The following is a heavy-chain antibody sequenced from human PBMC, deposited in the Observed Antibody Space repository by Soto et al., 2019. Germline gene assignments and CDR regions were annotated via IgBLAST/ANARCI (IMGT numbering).Heavy chain of an antibody. CDR1: VGSFSGYY. D-gene: IGHD6-13*01. CDR2: INHSGST. V-gene: IGHV4-34*01. J-gene: IGHJ6*02. CDR3: ARCMSPGYSSSWYVYYYGMDV. Sequence: SETLSLSCAVYVGSFSGYYWSWSRQPPGKGLEWIGEINHSGSTNYNPSLKSRVTISVDTSKNQFSLKLSSVTAADTAVYYCARCMSPGYSSSWYVYYYGMDVWGQGTTVTVSS.